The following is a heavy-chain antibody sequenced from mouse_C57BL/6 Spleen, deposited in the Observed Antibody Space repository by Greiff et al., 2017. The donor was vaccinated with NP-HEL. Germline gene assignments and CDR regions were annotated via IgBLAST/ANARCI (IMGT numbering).Heavy chain of an antibody. V-gene: IGHV1-81*01. CDR3: ARMGFPTTDGG. CDR2: IYPRSGNT. J-gene: IGHJ2*01. CDR1: GYTFTSYG. Sequence: QVQLKESGAELARPGASVKLSCKASGYTFTSYGISWVKQRTGQGLEWIGEIYPRSGNTYYNEKFKGKATLTADKSSSTAYMELRSLTSEDSAVYFCARMGFPTTDGGWGQGTTLTVSS. D-gene: IGHD1-1*01.